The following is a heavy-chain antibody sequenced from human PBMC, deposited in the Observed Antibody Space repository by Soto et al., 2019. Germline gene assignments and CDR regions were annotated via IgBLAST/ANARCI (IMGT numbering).Heavy chain of an antibody. CDR3: AKAPRRSLDY. CDR2: ISSSSSYI. Sequence: GGSLRLSCAASGFTFSSYSMNWVRQAPGKGLEWVSSISSSSSYIYYADSVKGRFTISRDNAKNSLYLQMNSLRAEDTAVYYCAKAPRRSLDYWGQGTLVTVSS. J-gene: IGHJ4*02. V-gene: IGHV3-21*01. CDR1: GFTFSSYS.